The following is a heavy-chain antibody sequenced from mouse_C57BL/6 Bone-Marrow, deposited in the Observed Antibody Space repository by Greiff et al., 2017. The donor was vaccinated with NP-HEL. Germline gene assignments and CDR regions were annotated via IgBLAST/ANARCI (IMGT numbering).Heavy chain of an antibody. Sequence: VQLQQSGPELVKPGASVKISCKASGYTFTDYYMNWVKQSHGKSLEWIGDINPNNGGTSYNQKFKGKATLTVDKSSSTAYMELRSLTSEDSAVYYCAQTAQATSAWFAYWGQGTLVTVSA. J-gene: IGHJ3*01. CDR1: GYTFTDYY. CDR3: AQTAQATSAWFAY. V-gene: IGHV1-26*01. CDR2: INPNNGGT. D-gene: IGHD3-2*02.